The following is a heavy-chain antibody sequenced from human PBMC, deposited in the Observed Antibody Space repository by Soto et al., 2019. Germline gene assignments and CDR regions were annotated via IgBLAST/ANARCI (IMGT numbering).Heavy chain of an antibody. D-gene: IGHD1-26*01. CDR1: GYTFTGYY. CDR2: INPNSGGT. Sequence: GASVKVSGKAAGYTFTGYYMHWVRQAPGQGLEWMGGINPNSGGTNYAQKFQGRVTMTRDTSISTAYMELSRLRSDDTAVYYCALGEWELLGGAFDIWGQGTMVTVSS. V-gene: IGHV1-2*02. J-gene: IGHJ3*02. CDR3: ALGEWELLGGAFDI.